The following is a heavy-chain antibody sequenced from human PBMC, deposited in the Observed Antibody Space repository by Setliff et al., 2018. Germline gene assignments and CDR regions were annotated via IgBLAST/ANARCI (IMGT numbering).Heavy chain of an antibody. CDR2: ISDTSAFI. CDR1: GFTFSFHW. D-gene: IGHD2-15*01. CDR3: ARASLGKFGSAVEYFHH. J-gene: IGHJ1*01. Sequence: PGGSLRLSCVASGFTFSFHWMHWVRQAPGKGPEWVSSISDTSAFIYYADSVKGRFTISRDNAKNTLYLQMNSLRADDTAVYYCARASLGKFGSAVEYFHHWGQGTLVTVSS. V-gene: IGHV3-21*06.